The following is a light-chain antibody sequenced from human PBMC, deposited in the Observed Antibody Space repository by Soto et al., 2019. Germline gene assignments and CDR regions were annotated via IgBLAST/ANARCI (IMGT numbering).Light chain of an antibody. CDR1: QSVTSSS. CDR3: QQYSKWPLT. Sequence: TQFPGTLSLSPGERATLSCRASQSVTSSSLAWYQQKVGRAPRVLIYGASTGATGIPARFSGSGSGTEFILTISSLQSEDFAVYYCQQYSKWPLTFGGGTKVDIK. V-gene: IGKV3-15*01. CDR2: GAS. J-gene: IGKJ4*01.